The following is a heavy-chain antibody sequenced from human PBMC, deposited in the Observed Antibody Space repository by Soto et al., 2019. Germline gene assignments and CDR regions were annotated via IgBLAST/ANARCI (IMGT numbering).Heavy chain of an antibody. D-gene: IGHD5-12*01. V-gene: IGHV4-34*01. Sequence: SETLCLTCAVYGGSFGGYDWSWIRQPPGKGLEWIGEINHSGSTNYNPSLKSRVTISVDTSKNQFSLKLSSVTAADTAVYYCARGYSGYPAWGQGTLVTVSS. CDR3: ARGYSGYPA. CDR1: GGSFGGYD. CDR2: INHSGST. J-gene: IGHJ5*02.